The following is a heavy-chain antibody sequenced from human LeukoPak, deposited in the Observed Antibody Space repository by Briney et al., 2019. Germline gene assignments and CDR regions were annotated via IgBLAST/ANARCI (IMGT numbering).Heavy chain of an antibody. J-gene: IGHJ6*02. CDR3: ARDRSNYYYYYGMDV. V-gene: IGHV4-59*01. CDR2: IYYSGST. Sequence: SETLSLTCTVSGGSISSYYWSWIRQPPGKGLEWIGYIYYSGSTNYNPSLKSRVTISVDTSKNQLSLKLSSVTAADTAVYYCARDRSNYYYYYGMDVWGQGTTVTVSS. CDR1: GGSISSYY.